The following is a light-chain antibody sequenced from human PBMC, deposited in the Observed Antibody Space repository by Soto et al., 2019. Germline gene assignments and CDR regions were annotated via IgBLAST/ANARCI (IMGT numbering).Light chain of an antibody. Sequence: EIVMTQLPSTLSVSPGERATLSCRASQGVSSSLALYQQKPGQAPRLLIYGASTRATLIPAMFSGGGSGREVSLTIISLLSEDVVVYYCQQYNEWPPMTFGEGTRLEIK. V-gene: IGKV3-15*01. CDR1: QGVSSS. J-gene: IGKJ5*01. CDR3: QQYNEWPPMT. CDR2: GAS.